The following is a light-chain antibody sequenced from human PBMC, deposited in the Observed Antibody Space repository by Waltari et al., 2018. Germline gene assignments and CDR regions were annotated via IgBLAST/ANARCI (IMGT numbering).Light chain of an antibody. CDR3: QQRSYWPPS. Sequence: VLTQSPATLSLSPGETASLSCRPSENFNDHLAWYQQKPGQPPRLVIFDASNRAPGVPARFRGSGSRTDFTLTITSLEPEDFAVYFCQQRSYWPPSFGPGTKIEIK. CDR2: DAS. V-gene: IGKV3-11*01. J-gene: IGKJ1*01. CDR1: ENFNDH.